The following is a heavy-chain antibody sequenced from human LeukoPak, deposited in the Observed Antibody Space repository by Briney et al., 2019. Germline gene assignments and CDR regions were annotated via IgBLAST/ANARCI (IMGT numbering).Heavy chain of an antibody. Sequence: PVGSLRLSCAASGFIFGTYSMNWVRQAPGKGLEWVSYISSSSSTIYYADSVKGRITVSRDNSKNTLYLQMNNLRPEDTAVFYCARGQGYESFYYMDVWGKGTTVSVSS. CDR2: ISSSSSTI. V-gene: IGHV3-48*01. CDR3: ARGQGYESFYYMDV. CDR1: GFIFGTYS. J-gene: IGHJ6*03. D-gene: IGHD2-2*01.